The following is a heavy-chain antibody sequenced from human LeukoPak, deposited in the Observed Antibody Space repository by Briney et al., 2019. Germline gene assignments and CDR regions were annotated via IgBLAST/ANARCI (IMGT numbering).Heavy chain of an antibody. J-gene: IGHJ4*02. CDR3: ARDIPRGANYFDC. CDR2: IEDDESEK. V-gene: IGHV3-7*01. Sequence: GGSLRLSCTASGFIFRNDWMSSVRQAPGKGLEWVSNIEDDESEKNYVDSVKGRFTISRDNGKNSLYLQMNNLRAEDTAVYYCARDIPRGANYFDCWGQGALVSVYS. CDR1: GFIFRNDW. D-gene: IGHD1-26*01.